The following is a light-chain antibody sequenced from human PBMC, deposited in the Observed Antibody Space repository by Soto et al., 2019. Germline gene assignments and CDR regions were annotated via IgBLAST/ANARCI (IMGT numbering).Light chain of an antibody. Sequence: QSVLTQPPSASGTPGQRVTISCSGSSSNIGSNYVYWYQQLPGTAPKLLIYRNNQRPSGVPDRFSGSKSGTSASLAISGLRSEDEAGYYCAAWDDSLSGVFGGGTKLTVL. CDR2: RNN. CDR1: SSNIGSNY. J-gene: IGLJ2*01. V-gene: IGLV1-47*01. CDR3: AAWDDSLSGV.